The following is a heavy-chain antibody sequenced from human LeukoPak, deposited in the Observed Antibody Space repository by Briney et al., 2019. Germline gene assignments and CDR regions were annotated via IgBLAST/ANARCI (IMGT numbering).Heavy chain of an antibody. CDR1: GYTFTGYY. J-gene: IGHJ3*02. CDR3: ARTGRYGSGSYWIFRAFDI. D-gene: IGHD3-10*01. V-gene: IGHV1-2*02. CDR2: INPNSGGT. Sequence: ASVKVSCKASGYTFTGYYMHWVRQAPGQGLEWVGWINPNSGGTNYAQKFQGRVTMTRDTSISTAYMELSRLRSDDTAVYYCARTGRYGSGSYWIFRAFDIWGQGTMVTVSS.